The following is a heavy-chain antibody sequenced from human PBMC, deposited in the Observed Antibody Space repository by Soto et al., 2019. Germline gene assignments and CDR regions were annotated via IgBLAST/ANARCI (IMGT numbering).Heavy chain of an antibody. V-gene: IGHV3-33*01. CDR2: IWYDGSNK. CDR3: ARDSSSGSFDY. CDR1: GFTFSSYG. J-gene: IGHJ4*02. D-gene: IGHD6-19*01. Sequence: GGSLRLSCAASGFTFSSYGMHWVRQAPGKGLEWVAVIWYDGSNKYYADSVKGRFTISRDNSKNTLYLQMNSLRAEDTAVYYCARDSSSGSFDYWGQGTLVTLSS.